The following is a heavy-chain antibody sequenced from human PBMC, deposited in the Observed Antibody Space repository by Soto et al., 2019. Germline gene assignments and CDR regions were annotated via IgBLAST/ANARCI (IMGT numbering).Heavy chain of an antibody. J-gene: IGHJ4*02. Sequence: QVQLQESGPGLVKPSQTLSLTCTVSGRSISSVNYYWSWIRQPPGKGVEWIGYIYYSGSTYYNPSLRSRVTISVDTSKNQFSLKLSSVTAADTAVYYCARYGSGECNRGSCYSPFDYWGQGTLVTVSS. CDR1: GRSISSVNYY. D-gene: IGHD2-15*01. V-gene: IGHV4-30-4*01. CDR2: IYYSGST. CDR3: ARYGSGECNRGSCYSPFDY.